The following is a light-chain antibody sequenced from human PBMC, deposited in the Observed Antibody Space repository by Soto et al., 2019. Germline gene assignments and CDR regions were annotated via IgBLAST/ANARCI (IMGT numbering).Light chain of an antibody. CDR1: SGHSNYA. CDR2: VNSDGSH. V-gene: IGLV4-69*01. CDR3: QTWGTGTVV. J-gene: IGLJ2*01. Sequence: QSVLTQSPSASASLGASVKLTCTLSSGHSNYAIAWHQQQPEKGPRYLMKVNSDGSHIKGDGIPDRFSGSTSGAEHYLTISSLQSEDEADYYCQTWGTGTVVFGGGTKLTVL.